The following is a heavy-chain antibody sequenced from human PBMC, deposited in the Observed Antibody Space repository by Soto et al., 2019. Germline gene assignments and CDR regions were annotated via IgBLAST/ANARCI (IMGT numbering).Heavy chain of an antibody. CDR1: GGSISSYY. V-gene: IGHV4-59*01. D-gene: IGHD5-12*01. J-gene: IGHJ4*02. CDR3: ARLKRDGYNYSPLYY. CDR2: IYYSGST. Sequence: SETLSLTCTVSGGSISSYYWSWIRQPPGKGLEWIGYIYYSGSTNYNPSLKSRVTISVDTSKNQFSLKLSSVTAADTAVYYCARLKRDGYNYSPLYYWGQGTLVTVSS.